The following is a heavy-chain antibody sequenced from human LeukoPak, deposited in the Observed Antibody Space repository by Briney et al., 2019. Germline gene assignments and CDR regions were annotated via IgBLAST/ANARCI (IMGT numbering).Heavy chain of an antibody. CDR3: AKVGEYSGYDSLGDS. V-gene: IGHV3-23*01. CDR1: GFTFSNYV. D-gene: IGHD5-12*01. CDR2: ISASGGST. Sequence: GGSLRLSCAASGFTFSNYVMTWVRQAPGKGLEWVSGISASGGSTYYAGSVKGRFTISRDNSKNTLFVQMNSLRAEDTAIYYCAKVGEYSGYDSLGDSWGQGTLVTVSS. J-gene: IGHJ4*02.